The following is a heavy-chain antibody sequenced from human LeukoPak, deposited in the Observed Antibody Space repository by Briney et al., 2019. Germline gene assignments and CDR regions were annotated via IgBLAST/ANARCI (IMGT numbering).Heavy chain of an antibody. CDR2: ISSSSSYI. J-gene: IGHJ4*02. V-gene: IGHV3-21*01. D-gene: IGHD3-22*01. CDR1: GFTFSSYS. CDR3: ANRNRERIVSDY. Sequence: GGSLRLSCAASGFTFSSYSMNWVRQAPGKGLEWVSSISSSSSYIYYADSVKGRFTISRDNAKNSLYLQMNSLRAEDTAVYYCANRNRERIVSDYWGQGTLVTVSS.